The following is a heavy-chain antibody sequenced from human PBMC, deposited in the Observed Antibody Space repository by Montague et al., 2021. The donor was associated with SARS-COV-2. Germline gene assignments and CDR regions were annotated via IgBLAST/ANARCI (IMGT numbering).Heavy chain of an antibody. CDR3: AKGTYFYDSSGYYPESHYSYFDGMDV. CDR2: ISGDGGKT. V-gene: IGHV3-43*02. J-gene: IGHJ6*02. CDR1: GFTFDDYV. D-gene: IGHD3-22*01. Sequence: SLRLSCAASGFTFDDYVMYWVRQPSGKGLEWVSLISGDGGKTYYADSVKGRFTTSRDNGKNSLYLQMNGLGTEDTALYHCAKGTYFYDSSGYYPESHYSYFDGMDVWGQGTTVTVSS.